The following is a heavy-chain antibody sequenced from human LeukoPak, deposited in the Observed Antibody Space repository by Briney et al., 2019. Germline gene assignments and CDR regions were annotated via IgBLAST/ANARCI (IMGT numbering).Heavy chain of an antibody. CDR2: ISGSGGST. Sequence: GGSLRLSCAASGFTFSSYAMSWVRQAPGKGLEWVSAISGSGGSTYYADSVKGRFTISRDNSKNTLYLQMNSLRAEDTAVYYCAKDRVDHYYYYYGMDVWGQGTTVTVSS. CDR3: AKDRVDHYYYYYGMDV. J-gene: IGHJ6*02. V-gene: IGHV3-23*01. D-gene: IGHD2-15*01. CDR1: GFTFSSYA.